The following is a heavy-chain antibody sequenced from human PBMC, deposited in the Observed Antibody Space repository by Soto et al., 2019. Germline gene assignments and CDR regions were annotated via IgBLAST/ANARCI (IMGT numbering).Heavy chain of an antibody. CDR3: ARDDDYSDNGLDY. Sequence: QVQLVESGEAGVRLGSPRNPSCEPPGFSLINHALHWARRAQGKGLEWLAVIRSDGSAEEYAGSVQGRFTISRDNSKNVLYLEMNNLRAEDTSVYYCARDDDYSDNGLDYWGRGVLVTVSS. J-gene: IGHJ4*02. V-gene: IGHV3-33*01. CDR2: IRSDGSAE. CDR1: GFSLINHA. D-gene: IGHD4-17*01.